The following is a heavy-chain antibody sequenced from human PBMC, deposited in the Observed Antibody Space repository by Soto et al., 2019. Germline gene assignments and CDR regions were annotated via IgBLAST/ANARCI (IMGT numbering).Heavy chain of an antibody. CDR3: ARHGYSYGGGYFDY. Sequence: GGSLRLSCAVSGSIFSSYGMHWVRQAPGKGLEWVAVTSYDGRNNNYADSVRGRFTISRDNSKNTLYLQMNSLRAEDTAVYYCARHGYSYGGGYFDYWGQGTLVTVSS. CDR2: TSYDGRNN. J-gene: IGHJ4*02. V-gene: IGHV3-30*03. D-gene: IGHD5-18*01. CDR1: GSIFSSYG.